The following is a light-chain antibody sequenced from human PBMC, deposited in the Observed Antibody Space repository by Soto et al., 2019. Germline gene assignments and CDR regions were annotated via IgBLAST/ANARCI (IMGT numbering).Light chain of an antibody. CDR3: QQYNNWPPWT. CDR2: GAS. V-gene: IGKV3-15*01. J-gene: IGKJ1*01. CDR1: QSVSSN. Sequence: EIVMTQSPATLSVSPGERATLSCRASQSVSSNLAWYQQKPGQAPRLLIYGASTRVTGIPARFSGSGSGTEVTLTISSLQSEEFAVYYCQQYNNWPPWTFGQGTKVEIK.